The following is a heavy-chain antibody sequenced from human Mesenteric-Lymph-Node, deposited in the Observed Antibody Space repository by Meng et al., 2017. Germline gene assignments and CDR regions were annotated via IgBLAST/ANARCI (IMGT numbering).Heavy chain of an antibody. CDR1: GYIFTSYG. Sequence: QVRLVQSGAEVKKPGASVKVSCKASGYIFTSYGFSWVRQAPGQGLEWMGWIGAYNGNTNYALKFQGRVTLTTDTSTSTAYMELRSLRSDDTAVYYCARATTPDYWGQGTLVTVSS. CDR3: ARATTPDY. J-gene: IGHJ4*02. V-gene: IGHV1-18*01. D-gene: IGHD1-1*01. CDR2: IGAYNGNT.